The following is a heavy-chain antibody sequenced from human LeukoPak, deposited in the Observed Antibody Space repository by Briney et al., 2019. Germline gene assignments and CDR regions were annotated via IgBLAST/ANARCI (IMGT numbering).Heavy chain of an antibody. J-gene: IGHJ4*02. V-gene: IGHV3-48*01. Sequence: GGSLRLSCAASGFTFSSYTMNWVRQPPGKGLEWVSNIGTSSTTIYYADSVKGRFTISRDNAKNSLYLQMNSLRAEDTAVYYCARDLRATTSPGSPQYWGQGTLVTVSS. CDR2: IGTSSTTI. CDR1: GFTFSSYT. D-gene: IGHD1-1*01. CDR3: ARDLRATTSPGSPQY.